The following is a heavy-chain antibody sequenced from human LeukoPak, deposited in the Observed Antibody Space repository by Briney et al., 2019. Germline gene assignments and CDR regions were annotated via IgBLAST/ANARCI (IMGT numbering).Heavy chain of an antibody. J-gene: IGHJ4*02. CDR2: INPNSGGT. CDR1: GYTFTGYY. Sequence: ASVKVSCKASGYTFTGYYMHWVRQAPGQGLEWMGWINPNSGGTNYAQKFQGRVTMTRDTSISTAYMELSRLRSDDTAVYYCARVPRVGATRQYFDYWGQGTLVTVSS. D-gene: IGHD1-26*01. CDR3: ARVPRVGATRQYFDY. V-gene: IGHV1-2*02.